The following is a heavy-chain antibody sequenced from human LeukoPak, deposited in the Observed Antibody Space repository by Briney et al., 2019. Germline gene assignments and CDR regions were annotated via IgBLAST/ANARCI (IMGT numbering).Heavy chain of an antibody. D-gene: IGHD4-17*01. Sequence: SETLSLTCAVSGDSFSSHYWTWVRQPPGKGLEWVGYMSYIGSTNYNPSLKSRVTISIDTSNNQFSLKLTSVTAADTAVYYCARDLVTVTKGFDIWGQGTMVSVSS. V-gene: IGHV4-59*11. CDR3: ARDLVTVTKGFDI. CDR2: MSYIGST. CDR1: GDSFSSHY. J-gene: IGHJ3*02.